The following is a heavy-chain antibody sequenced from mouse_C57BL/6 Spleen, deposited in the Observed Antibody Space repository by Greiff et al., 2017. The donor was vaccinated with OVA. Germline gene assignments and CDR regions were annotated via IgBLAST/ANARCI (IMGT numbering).Heavy chain of an antibody. Sequence: VQLQQSGPGLVQPSQSLSITCTVFGFSLTSYGVHWVRQSPGKGLEWLGVIWRGGSTDYNAAFMSRLSITKDNSTSQVFFKMNSLQADDTAIYYCAETPIYYDYDWYFDVWGTGTTVTVSS. V-gene: IGHV2-5*01. CDR2: IWRGGST. CDR3: AETPIYYDYDWYFDV. J-gene: IGHJ1*03. CDR1: GFSLTSYG. D-gene: IGHD2-4*01.